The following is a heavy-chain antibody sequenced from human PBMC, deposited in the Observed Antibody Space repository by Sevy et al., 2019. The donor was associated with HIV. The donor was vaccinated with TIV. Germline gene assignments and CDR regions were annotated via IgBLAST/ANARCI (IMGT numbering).Heavy chain of an antibody. D-gene: IGHD3-16*01. CDR2: IIPIFGTA. J-gene: IGHJ4*02. CDR1: GGTFSSYA. CDR3: ARGVISAGPHYFDY. V-gene: IGHV1-69*06. Sequence: ASVKVSCKASGGTFSSYAISWVRQAPGQGLEWMGGIIPIFGTANYAQKSQGRVTITADKSTSTAYMELSSLRSEDTAVYYCARGVISAGPHYFDYWGQGTLVTVSS.